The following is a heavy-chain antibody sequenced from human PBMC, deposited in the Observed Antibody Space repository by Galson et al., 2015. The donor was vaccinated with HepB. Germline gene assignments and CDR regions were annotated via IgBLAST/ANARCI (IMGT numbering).Heavy chain of an antibody. V-gene: IGHV3-30*18. J-gene: IGHJ4*02. CDR1: GSVFRNDR. CDR3: AKDQLYDSSGQGLDY. Sequence: SLRLSCAASGSVFRNDRVHWVRQAPGKGLEWVSIISYDGSNKYYADSVKGRFTISRDNSKNTLYLQMNSLRTEDTAVYYCAKDQLYDSSGQGLDYWGQGTLVTVSS. D-gene: IGHD3-22*01. CDR2: ISYDGSNK.